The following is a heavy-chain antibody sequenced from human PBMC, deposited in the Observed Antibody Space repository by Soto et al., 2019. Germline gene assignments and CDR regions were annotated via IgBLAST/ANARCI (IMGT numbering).Heavy chain of an antibody. Sequence: PGGSLRLSCAASGFTFSSYDMNWVRQAPGKGLEWVSEITSTGSTRYYADSVTGRFTISRDNAKNSLYLHMSSLRAEDTAVYYCARGYCTTSACHWNFDYWGQGTLVTVSS. CDR1: GFTFSSYD. V-gene: IGHV3-48*03. D-gene: IGHD2-8*01. CDR3: ARGYCTTSACHWNFDY. J-gene: IGHJ4*02. CDR2: ITSTGSTR.